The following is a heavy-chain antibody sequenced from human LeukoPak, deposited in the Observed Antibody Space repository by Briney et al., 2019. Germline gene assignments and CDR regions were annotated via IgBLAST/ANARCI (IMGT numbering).Heavy chain of an antibody. D-gene: IGHD1-26*01. Sequence: SETLSLTCTVSGGSISSSSYYWGWIRQPPGKGLEWIGSIYYSGSTYYNPSLKSRVTISVDTSKNQFSLKLSSVTAADTAVYYYARVWELLGGYYFDYWGQGTLVTVSS. CDR3: ARVWELLGGYYFDY. CDR1: GGSISSSSYY. J-gene: IGHJ4*02. CDR2: IYYSGST. V-gene: IGHV4-39*01.